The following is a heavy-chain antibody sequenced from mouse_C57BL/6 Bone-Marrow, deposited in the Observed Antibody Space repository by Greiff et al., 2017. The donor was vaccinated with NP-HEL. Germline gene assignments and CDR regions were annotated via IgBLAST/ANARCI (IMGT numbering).Heavy chain of an antibody. CDR2: ILPGSGST. J-gene: IGHJ3*01. V-gene: IGHV1-9*01. CDR3: ARDDGYRFAY. CDR1: GYPFTGYW. Sequence: QVQLQQSGAELMKPGASVKLSCKATGYPFTGYWIEWVKQRPGHGLEWIGEILPGSGSTNYTEKFKGKATFTADTSSTTAYMQLRSLTTEASAIYYCARDDGYRFAYWGQGTLVTVSA. D-gene: IGHD2-3*01.